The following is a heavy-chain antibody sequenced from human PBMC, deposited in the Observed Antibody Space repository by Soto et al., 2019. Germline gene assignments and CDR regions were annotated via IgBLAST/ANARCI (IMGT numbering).Heavy chain of an antibody. Sequence: EVQLVESGGGLVQPGGSLRLSCAASGFTFTAYYMTWVRQVPGKGLEWVASINKDVSKQYYVDSVKGRFTISRDNAMNSLYLQMNSLRAGDTALYYFSRENWFKDYWGQGTLVTVSS. V-gene: IGHV3-7*03. J-gene: IGHJ4*02. CDR1: GFTFTAYY. CDR2: INKDVSKQ. CDR3: SRENWFKDY. D-gene: IGHD3-10*01.